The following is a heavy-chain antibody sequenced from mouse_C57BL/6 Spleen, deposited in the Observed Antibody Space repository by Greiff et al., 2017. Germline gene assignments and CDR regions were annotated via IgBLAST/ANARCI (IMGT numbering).Heavy chain of an antibody. CDR2: INPNNGGT. CDR3: ARYYYGSSPFDC. CDR1: GYTFTDYY. V-gene: IGHV1-26*01. D-gene: IGHD1-1*01. J-gene: IGHJ2*01. Sequence: VQLQQSGPELVKPGASVKISCKASGYTFTDYYMNWVKQSHGKSLEWIGDINPNNGGTSYNQKFKGKATLTVDKSSSTAYMELRSLTSEDSAVYYCARYYYGSSPFDCWGQGTTLTVSS.